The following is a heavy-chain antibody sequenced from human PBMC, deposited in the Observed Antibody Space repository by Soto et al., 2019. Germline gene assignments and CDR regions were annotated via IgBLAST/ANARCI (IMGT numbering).Heavy chain of an antibody. D-gene: IGHD2-21*01. CDR2: INPSGGST. J-gene: IGHJ6*03. CDR1: GYTFTSYY. V-gene: IGHV1-46*01. Sequence: ASVKVSCKASGYTFTSYYMHWVRQAPGQGLEWMGIINPSGGSTSYAQKFQGRVTMTRDTSTSTVYMELRSLRSDDTAVYYCARLAYCGGDCYPDYYYYYMDVWGKGTTVTVSS. CDR3: ARLAYCGGDCYPDYYYYYMDV.